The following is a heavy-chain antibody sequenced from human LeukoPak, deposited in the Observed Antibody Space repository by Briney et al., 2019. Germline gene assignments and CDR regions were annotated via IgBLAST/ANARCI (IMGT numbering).Heavy chain of an antibody. CDR3: AKIANPLSASGWYNYWFDP. V-gene: IGHV3-23*01. D-gene: IGHD6-19*01. Sequence: TGGSLRLSCAASGFTFSSYAMSWVRQAPGKGLEWVSAISGSGGSTYYADSVKGRFTIPRDNSKNTLYLQMNSLRAEDTAVYYCAKIANPLSASGWYNYWFDPWGQGTLVTVSS. CDR1: GFTFSSYA. CDR2: ISGSGGST. J-gene: IGHJ5*02.